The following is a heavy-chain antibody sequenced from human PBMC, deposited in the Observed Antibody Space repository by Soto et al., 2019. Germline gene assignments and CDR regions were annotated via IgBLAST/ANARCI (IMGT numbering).Heavy chain of an antibody. D-gene: IGHD6-13*01. CDR3: ARGIAAAGALYDY. J-gene: IGHJ4*02. Sequence: PGGSLILSCAASGFTVSSNYMSWVRQAPGKGLEWVSVIYSGGSTYYADSVKGRFTISRDNSKNTLYLQVNSLRAEDTAVYYCARGIAAAGALYDYWGQGTLVTVSS. CDR1: GFTVSSNY. V-gene: IGHV3-53*01. CDR2: IYSGGST.